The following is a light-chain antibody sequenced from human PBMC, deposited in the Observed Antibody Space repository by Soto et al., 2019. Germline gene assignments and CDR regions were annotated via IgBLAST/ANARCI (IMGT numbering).Light chain of an antibody. CDR2: AAS. CDR3: QQYNSYSRA. J-gene: IGKJ1*01. CDR1: QSISSW. V-gene: IGKV1-5*01. Sequence: DIQMAQSPSTLSASLGDRVTITCRPRQSISSWLAWYQPKPGQAPKLLIYAASSLASGVPSRFRGSGSGTEFTLTLSSLQPDDFATYSCQQYNSYSRAFGQGTKVDI.